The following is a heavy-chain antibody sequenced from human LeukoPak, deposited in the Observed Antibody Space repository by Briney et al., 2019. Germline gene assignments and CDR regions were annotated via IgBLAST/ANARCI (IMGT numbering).Heavy chain of an antibody. V-gene: IGHV1-69*04. D-gene: IGHD5-24*01. CDR3: AREAEMATTAYYYYYYGMDV. CDR2: IIPIFGIA. CDR1: GGTFSSYA. J-gene: IGHJ6*02. Sequence: ASVKVSCKASGGTFSSYAISWVRQAPGQGLEWMGRIIPIFGIANYAQKFQGRVTITADKSPSTAYMELSSLRSEDTAVYYCAREAEMATTAYYYYYYGMDVWGQGTTVTVSS.